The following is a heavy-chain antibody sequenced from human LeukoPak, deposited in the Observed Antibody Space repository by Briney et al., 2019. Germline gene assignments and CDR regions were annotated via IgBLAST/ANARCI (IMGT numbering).Heavy chain of an antibody. CDR3: ARGGGCSGGSCYPYAFDI. Sequence: SETLSLTCTVSGGSISSYYWSWIRQPPGKGLEWIGYIYYSGSTNYNPSLKSRVTISVDTSKNQFSLKLSSVTAADTAVYYCARGGGCSGGSCYPYAFDIWGQGTMVTVSS. D-gene: IGHD2-15*01. CDR2: IYYSGST. CDR1: GGSISSYY. J-gene: IGHJ3*02. V-gene: IGHV4-59*01.